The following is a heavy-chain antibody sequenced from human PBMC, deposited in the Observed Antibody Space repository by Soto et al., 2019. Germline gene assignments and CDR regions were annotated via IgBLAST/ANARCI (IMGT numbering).Heavy chain of an antibody. J-gene: IGHJ6*02. CDR1: GFPFSSYA. CDR3: AKGDYGDYYYYGMDV. D-gene: IGHD4-17*01. CDR2: ISGSGGST. Sequence: PGGSLRLSCAASGFPFSSYAMSWVRQAPGKGLEWVSAISGSGGSTYYADSVKGRFTISRDNSKNTLYLQMNSLRAEDTAVYYCAKGDYGDYYYYGMDVWGQGTTVTVSS. V-gene: IGHV3-23*01.